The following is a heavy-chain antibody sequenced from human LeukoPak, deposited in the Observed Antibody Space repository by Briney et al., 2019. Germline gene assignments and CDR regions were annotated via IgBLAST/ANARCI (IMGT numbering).Heavy chain of an antibody. Sequence: PSETLSLTCAVYGGSFSGYYWSWIRQPPGKGLEWIGEINHSGSTNYNPSLKSRVTISVDTSKNQFSLKLSSVTAADTAVYYCARGRYCSSTSCLMDVWGKGTTVTVSS. CDR2: INHSGST. J-gene: IGHJ6*03. D-gene: IGHD2-2*01. V-gene: IGHV4-34*01. CDR1: GGSFSGYY. CDR3: ARGRYCSSTSCLMDV.